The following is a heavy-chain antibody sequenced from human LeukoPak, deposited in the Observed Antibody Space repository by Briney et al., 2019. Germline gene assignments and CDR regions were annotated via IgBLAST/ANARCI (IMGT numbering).Heavy chain of an antibody. D-gene: IGHD6-19*01. CDR2: IYYSGST. Sequence: PSETLSLTCTVSGGSISSGDYYWSWIRQPPGKGLEWIGYIYYSGSTYYNPSLKSRVTMSVDTSKNQFSLKLSSVTAADTAVYYCARLAVAGSFDYWGQGTLVTVSS. V-gene: IGHV4-30-4*01. J-gene: IGHJ4*02. CDR1: GGSISSGDYY. CDR3: ARLAVAGSFDY.